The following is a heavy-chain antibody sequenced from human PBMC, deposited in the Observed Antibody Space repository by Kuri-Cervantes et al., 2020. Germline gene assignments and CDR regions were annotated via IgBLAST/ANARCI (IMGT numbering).Heavy chain of an antibody. Sequence: GGSLRLSCAASGFTFSSYDMRWVRQATGKGLEWVSAIGTAGDTYYPGSVKGRFTISRDNSKSTLYLQMNTLRAEDTAVYYCANDRGGSAWGQGTLVTVSS. V-gene: IGHV3-13*01. D-gene: IGHD3-10*01. CDR3: ANDRGGSA. CDR2: IGTAGDT. CDR1: GFTFSSYD. J-gene: IGHJ5*02.